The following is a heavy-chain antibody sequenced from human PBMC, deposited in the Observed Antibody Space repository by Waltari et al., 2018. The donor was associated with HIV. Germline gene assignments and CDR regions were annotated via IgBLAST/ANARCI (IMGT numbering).Heavy chain of an antibody. CDR2: IRYDGSNK. J-gene: IGHJ6*02. V-gene: IGHV3-30*02. D-gene: IGHD1-1*01. CDR3: AKDYKAYYYYGMDV. Sequence: QVQLVESGAGVVQPGGSLSTSCAASGFTFSSYGMHWVRQASGKGLEWVAFIRYDGSNKYYADSVKGRFTISRDNSKNTLYLQMNSLRAEDTAVYYCAKDYKAYYYYGMDVWGQGTTVTVSS. CDR1: GFTFSSYG.